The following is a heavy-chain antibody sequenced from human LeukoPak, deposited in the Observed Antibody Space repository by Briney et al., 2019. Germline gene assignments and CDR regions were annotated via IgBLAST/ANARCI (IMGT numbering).Heavy chain of an antibody. J-gene: IGHJ5*02. Sequence: SETLSLTCTVSGGSISSYYWSWIRQPAGKGLEWIGRIYTSGSTYYNPSLKSRVTISVDTSKNQFSLKLSSVTAADTAVYYCARLTSAVAGSPNPWGQGTLVTVSS. CDR1: GGSISSYY. V-gene: IGHV4-4*07. CDR3: ARLTSAVAGSPNP. CDR2: IYTSGST. D-gene: IGHD6-19*01.